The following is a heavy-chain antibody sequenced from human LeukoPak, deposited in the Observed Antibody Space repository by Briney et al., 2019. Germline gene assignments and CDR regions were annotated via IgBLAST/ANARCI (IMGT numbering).Heavy chain of an antibody. J-gene: IGHJ4*02. CDR3: ARGAPGLRLGELSSLDY. Sequence: GGSLRLSCAASGFTFSSYDMHWVRQATGIGLEWVSAIGTAGDPYYPGSVKGRFTISRENAKNSLYLQMNSLRAGDTAVYYCARGAPGLRLGELSSLDYWGQGTLVTVSS. D-gene: IGHD3-16*02. CDR2: IGTAGDP. V-gene: IGHV3-13*05. CDR1: GFTFSSYD.